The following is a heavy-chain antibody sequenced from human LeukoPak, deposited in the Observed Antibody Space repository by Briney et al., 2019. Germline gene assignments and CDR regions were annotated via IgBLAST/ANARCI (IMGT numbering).Heavy chain of an antibody. V-gene: IGHV4-39*01. CDR1: GFTFSDYY. CDR2: IYYSGTT. J-gene: IGHJ3*02. Sequence: GSLRLSCAASGFTFSDYYMSWIRQAPGKGLEWIGSIYYSGTTHYNPSLKSRVTISVDTSKNQFSLKLRSVTAADTAVYYCARHEWGITNAFDIWGQGTMVTVSS. D-gene: IGHD1-14*01. CDR3: ARHEWGITNAFDI.